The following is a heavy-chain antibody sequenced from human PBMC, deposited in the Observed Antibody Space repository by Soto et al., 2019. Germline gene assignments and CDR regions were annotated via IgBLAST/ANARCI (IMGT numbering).Heavy chain of an antibody. V-gene: IGHV1-8*01. CDR2: MSPSNGNT. J-gene: IGHJ4*02. CDR3: GRGVTEGIDY. Sequence: QVQLVQSGAEVKKPGASVKVSCKASGYTFSIYDINWVRQATGQGPEWMGWMSPSNGNTDYAQKFQDRVTMTRDAYKTTAYMELSSLTSDDTAVYYWGRGVTEGIDYWGQGTPVTVSS. CDR1: GYTFSIYD. D-gene: IGHD2-21*02.